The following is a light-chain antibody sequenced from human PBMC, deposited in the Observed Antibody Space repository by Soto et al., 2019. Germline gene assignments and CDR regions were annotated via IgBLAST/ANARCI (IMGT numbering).Light chain of an antibody. CDR2: RAS. V-gene: IGKV3-20*01. CDR3: QQYGSSPKT. CDR1: QSLSGNY. Sequence: NVLTQSPGTLSLSPGERATLSCRASQSLSGNYLAWYQQKPGQAPRVLIYRASIRATGISDRFSGSGSGTDFTLTISRLEPEDFAVYYCQQYGSSPKTFGQGTKVDIK. J-gene: IGKJ1*01.